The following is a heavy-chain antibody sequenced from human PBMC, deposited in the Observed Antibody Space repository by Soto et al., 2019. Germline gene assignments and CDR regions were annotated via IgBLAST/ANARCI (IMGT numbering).Heavy chain of an antibody. D-gene: IGHD3-9*01. CDR1: GFILNDYY. V-gene: IGHV3-11*06. CDR2: ISSLNQYN. Sequence: QEQLVESGGGLVKPGGSLRLSCAASGFILNDYYMSWVRQAPGKGLEYIAYISSLNQYNNYADSVKGRFSISIDNAKNSLELQMSSLRSEDTAVYYCVRIVSRRYFDFWGRGTLVSVSS. CDR3: VRIVSRRYFDF. J-gene: IGHJ4*02.